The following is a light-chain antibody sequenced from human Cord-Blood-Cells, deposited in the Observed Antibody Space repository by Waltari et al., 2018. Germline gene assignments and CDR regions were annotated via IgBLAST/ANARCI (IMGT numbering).Light chain of an antibody. J-gene: IGKJ1*01. CDR1: QSVLYSSNNKNY. Sequence: DIVMTQSPDSLAVSLGERATINCKSSQSVLYSSNNKNYLAWYQQKPGQPPQLLSYWASTRESGVPDRFSGSGSGTDFTLTISSLQAEDVAVYYCQQYYSTPQTFGQGTKVEIK. CDR2: WAS. CDR3: QQYYSTPQT. V-gene: IGKV4-1*01.